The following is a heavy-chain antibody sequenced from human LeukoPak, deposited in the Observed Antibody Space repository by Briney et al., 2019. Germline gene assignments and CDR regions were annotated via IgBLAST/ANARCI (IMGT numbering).Heavy chain of an antibody. D-gene: IGHD3-10*01. V-gene: IGHV4-59*01. CDR1: GGSISSSY. Sequence: SETLSLTCTVSGGSISSSYWSWIRQPPGKGLEWIGYIYYTGSTTYNPSLKSRVTMSVDTSKNQFSLKLSSVTAADTAVYYCARDPSGYYGSGHWFDPWGQGTLVTVSS. J-gene: IGHJ5*02. CDR3: ARDPSGYYGSGHWFDP. CDR2: IYYTGST.